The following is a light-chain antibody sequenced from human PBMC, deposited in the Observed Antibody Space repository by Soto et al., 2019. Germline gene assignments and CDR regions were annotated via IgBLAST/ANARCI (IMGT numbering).Light chain of an antibody. V-gene: IGKV1-5*01. CDR3: QQYHSYWT. J-gene: IGKJ1*01. CDR1: QNIRSR. CDR2: DAS. Sequence: DFQMTQSPSTLSASVGDRVTITCRASQNIRSRLAWFQQKPGKAPKLLIYDASSLESGVPQRFRGSGSGTEFTLTIRSLQTDDFSNYYCQQYHSYWTFGQGTKVE.